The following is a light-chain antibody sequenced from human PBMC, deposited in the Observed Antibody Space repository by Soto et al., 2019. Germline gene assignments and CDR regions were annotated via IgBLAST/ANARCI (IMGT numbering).Light chain of an antibody. CDR1: QSVNSN. J-gene: IGKJ2*01. CDR3: QQYNNWPPYT. CDR2: DAS. Sequence: EIVMTQSPATLSVSPGERATLSCRASQSVNSNLAWYQKKPCQAHSLLIYDASTRNTGVPARFSGSGSGTRFTLTISSLQSEDFAVNYCQQYNNWPPYTFGQGTKLEIK. V-gene: IGKV3-15*01.